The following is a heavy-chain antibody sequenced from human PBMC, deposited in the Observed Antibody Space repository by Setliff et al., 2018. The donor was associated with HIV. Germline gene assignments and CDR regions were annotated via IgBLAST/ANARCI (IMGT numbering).Heavy chain of an antibody. Sequence: KTSETLSLTCTVSGDSISSHYWSWIRQPPGKGLEWIGNIYYSGSTNYNPSLKSRVSISVDTSKNQFSLKLSSVTAADTAVYYCARHRGMPGTTWYNHYMDVWGTGATVTVSS. V-gene: IGHV4-59*11. CDR1: GDSISSHY. CDR3: ARHRGMPGTTWYNHYMDV. J-gene: IGHJ6*03. D-gene: IGHD1-7*01. CDR2: IYYSGST.